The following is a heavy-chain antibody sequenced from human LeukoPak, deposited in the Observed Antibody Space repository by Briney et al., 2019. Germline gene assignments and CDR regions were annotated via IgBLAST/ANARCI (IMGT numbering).Heavy chain of an antibody. CDR3: TRRLTQYDCFDP. Sequence: SQTLSLTCAISGDIVSSNSVTWNWIRQSPSRGLEWLGRTYYRSTWYNDYAVSVRGRITVNPDTSKNQFSLHLNSVTPEDTAVYYCTRRLTQYDCFDPWGQGTLVTVSS. J-gene: IGHJ5*02. CDR1: GDIVSSNSVT. CDR2: TYYRSTWYN. V-gene: IGHV6-1*01. D-gene: IGHD2-2*01.